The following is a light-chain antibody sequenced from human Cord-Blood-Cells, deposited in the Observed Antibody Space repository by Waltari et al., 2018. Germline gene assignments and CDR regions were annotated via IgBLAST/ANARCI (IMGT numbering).Light chain of an antibody. J-gene: IGLJ3*02. Sequence: QSALTQPASVSGSPGRSITISCPGTSSDVGGYNYVSGYQQHPGKAPKLMIYDVSNRPSGVSNRFSGSKSGNTASLTISGLQAEDEADYYCSSYTSSSTLWVFGGGTKLTVL. V-gene: IGLV2-14*03. CDR1: SSDVGGYNY. CDR3: SSYTSSSTLWV. CDR2: DVS.